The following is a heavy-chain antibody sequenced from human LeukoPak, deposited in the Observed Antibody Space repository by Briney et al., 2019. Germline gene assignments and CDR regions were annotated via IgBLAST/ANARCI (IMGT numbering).Heavy chain of an antibody. V-gene: IGHV3-74*01. D-gene: IGHD2/OR15-2a*01. CDR1: GFTLSNHA. CDR3: VSFYETY. Sequence: GGSLRLSCAASGFTLSNHAMNWVRQAPGKGLEWVSHINSDGSWTSYADSVKGRFTISKDNAKNTVYLQMNSLRAEDTAVYYCVSFYETYWGRGTLVTVSS. CDR2: INSDGSWT. J-gene: IGHJ4*02.